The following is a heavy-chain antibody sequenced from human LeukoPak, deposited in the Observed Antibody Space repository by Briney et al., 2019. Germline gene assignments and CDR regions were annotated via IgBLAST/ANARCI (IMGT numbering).Heavy chain of an antibody. CDR1: GGSISTISYY. J-gene: IGHJ3*02. V-gene: IGHV4-39*01. Sequence: SETLSLTCTVSGGSISTISYYWGWIRQPPGKGLEWIGSLYYSGSTYYNPSLKSRVTISVDTSKNQFSLKLTSVTAADTAVYYCARNVPSPSHHFYIWGQGTMVTVSS. D-gene: IGHD1-1*01. CDR3: ARNVPSPSHHFYI. CDR2: LYYSGST.